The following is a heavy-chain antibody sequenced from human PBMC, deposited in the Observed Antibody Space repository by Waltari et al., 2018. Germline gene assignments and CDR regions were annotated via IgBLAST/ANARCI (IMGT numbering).Heavy chain of an antibody. CDR3: ASNGSGSYYNL. V-gene: IGHV3-74*01. CDR2: INGDGSSI. CDR1: EFTFRAFW. Sequence: EVQLVESGGGLVQPGGSLRLACAASEFTFRAFWMHWVRRAPGKGLVWVSRINGDGSSITYADSVKGRFTISRDNADNTLYLQMTSLRDEDTAIYYCASNGSGSYYNLWGQGTLVTVSS. D-gene: IGHD3-10*01. J-gene: IGHJ4*02.